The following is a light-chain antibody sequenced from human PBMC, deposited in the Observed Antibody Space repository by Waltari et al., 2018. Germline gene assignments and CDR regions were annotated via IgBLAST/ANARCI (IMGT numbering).Light chain of an antibody. CDR3: QQYNNWPTYA. Sequence: ETVMTQSPVTLSVSPGERATLSCRASQSIGTNLAWYQQKPGQAPRLLIFAASTRASGVPARFSGSGSGTESTLTISSLQAEDFAVYYCQQYNNWPTYAFGQGTKLEI. CDR2: AAS. V-gene: IGKV3-15*01. J-gene: IGKJ2*01. CDR1: QSIGTN.